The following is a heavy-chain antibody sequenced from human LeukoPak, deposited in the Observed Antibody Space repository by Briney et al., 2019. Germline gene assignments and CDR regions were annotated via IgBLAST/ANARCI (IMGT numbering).Heavy chain of an antibody. J-gene: IGHJ4*02. CDR2: ISHSGST. D-gene: IGHD2-15*01. Sequence: PSETLSLTCAVSSYSISSGYYWGWIRQPPGKGLEWIGSISHSGSTYYNPSLKSRVTISVDTSRNQFSLKLSSVTAADTAVYYCARRDIVTWYFDYWGQGTLVTVSS. CDR3: ARRDIVTWYFDY. V-gene: IGHV4-38-2*01. CDR1: SYSISSGYY.